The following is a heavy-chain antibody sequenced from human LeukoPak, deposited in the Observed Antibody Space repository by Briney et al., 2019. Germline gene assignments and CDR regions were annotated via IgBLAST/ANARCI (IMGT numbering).Heavy chain of an antibody. D-gene: IGHD2-2*01. CDR1: SGSFSGYY. CDR2: INHSGST. Sequence: SETLSLTCAVYSGSFSGYYWIWIRQPPGKGLKWFVEINHSGSTNYNRSLKSRITISVATSKTQSSLKLSCVTAAGTAVYYCARGPFIVVVPAARAGYYYYGMDVWGQGTTVTVSS. CDR3: ARGPFIVVVPAARAGYYYYGMDV. V-gene: IGHV4-34*01. J-gene: IGHJ6*02.